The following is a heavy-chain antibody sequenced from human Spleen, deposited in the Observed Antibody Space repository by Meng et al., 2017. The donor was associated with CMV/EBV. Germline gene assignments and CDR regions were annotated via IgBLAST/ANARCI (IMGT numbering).Heavy chain of an antibody. D-gene: IGHD3-3*01. CDR2: INWNGDST. Sequence: GESLKISCAASGFTFHDFGMSWVRQAPGRGLEWVSGINWNGDSTDYADSVKGRFTISRDNAKNSLYLQKNSLRAEDTALYQCARGYDFWSGGSYYYYGMDVWGQGTTVTVSS. V-gene: IGHV3-20*01. CDR1: GFTFHDFG. J-gene: IGHJ6*02. CDR3: ARGYDFWSGGSYYYYGMDV.